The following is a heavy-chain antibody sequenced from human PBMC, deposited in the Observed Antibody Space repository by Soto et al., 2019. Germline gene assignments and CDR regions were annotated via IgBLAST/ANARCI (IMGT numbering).Heavy chain of an antibody. CDR1: GGSISSGDYY. Sequence: PSETLSLTCAVSGGSISSGDYYMSWIRQAPGKGLEWVSYISSSGSTIYYADAVKGRFTISRDNAKNSLYLQMNSLRAEDTAVYYCARMAPPIDYWGQGSLVPVSS. J-gene: IGHJ4*02. V-gene: IGHV3-11*01. CDR3: ARMAPPIDY. CDR2: ISSSGSTI. D-gene: IGHD5-12*01.